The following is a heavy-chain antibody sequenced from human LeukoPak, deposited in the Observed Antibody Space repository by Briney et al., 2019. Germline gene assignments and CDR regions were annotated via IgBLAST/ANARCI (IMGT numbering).Heavy chain of an antibody. Sequence: GGSLRLSCAASGFTDSSNYMSWVRQAPGKGLEWVSVIYSGGSTYYADSVKGRFTISRDNSKNTLYLQMNSLRAEDTAVYYCARAPEDCSGGSCASFDYWGQGTLVTVSS. V-gene: IGHV3-53*01. CDR2: IYSGGST. D-gene: IGHD2-15*01. CDR3: ARAPEDCSGGSCASFDY. CDR1: GFTDSSNY. J-gene: IGHJ4*02.